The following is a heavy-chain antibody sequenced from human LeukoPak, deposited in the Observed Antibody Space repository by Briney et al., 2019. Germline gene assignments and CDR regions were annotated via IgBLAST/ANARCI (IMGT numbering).Heavy chain of an antibody. CDR3: ARGRRGPSSRIVVVPAAPPFDY. CDR1: GFSFSGYY. D-gene: IGHD2-2*01. J-gene: IGHJ4*02. CDR2: INHSGST. Sequence: PSETLSLTCAVYGFSFSGYYWSWIRQPPGKGLEWLGEINHSGSTNYNPSLKSRVTISVDTSKNQFSLKLSSVTAADTAVYYCARGRRGPSSRIVVVPAAPPFDYWGQGTLVTVSS. V-gene: IGHV4-34*01.